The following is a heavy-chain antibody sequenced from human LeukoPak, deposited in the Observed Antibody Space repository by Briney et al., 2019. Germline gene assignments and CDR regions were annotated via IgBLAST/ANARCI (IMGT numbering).Heavy chain of an antibody. CDR1: GAYFTSYY. CDR3: ARGTLMWFGAKMEYYFDS. D-gene: IGHD3-10*01. CDR2: SSYNGNT. J-gene: IGHJ4*02. Sequence: SETLSLTCTVSGAYFTSYYWSFIRQPPGKGLEWIGFSSYNGNTNYNPSLKSRVTISLDMSKNQFSLRLNSVTAADTAVYYCARGTLMWFGAKMEYYFDSWGQGTPLAVSS. V-gene: IGHV4-59*01.